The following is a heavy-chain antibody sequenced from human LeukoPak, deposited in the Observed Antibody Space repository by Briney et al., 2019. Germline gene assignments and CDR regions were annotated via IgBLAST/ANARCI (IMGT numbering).Heavy chain of an antibody. D-gene: IGHD2-21*02. Sequence: GRSLRLSCAASGFTFDDYAMHWVRQAPGKGLEWVSGISWNSGSIGYADSVKGRFTISRDNAKNSLYLQMNSLRAEDTAVYFCARDGGLRTPFDYWGQGTLVTVSS. V-gene: IGHV3-9*01. CDR1: GFTFDDYA. CDR3: ARDGGLRTPFDY. J-gene: IGHJ4*02. CDR2: ISWNSGSI.